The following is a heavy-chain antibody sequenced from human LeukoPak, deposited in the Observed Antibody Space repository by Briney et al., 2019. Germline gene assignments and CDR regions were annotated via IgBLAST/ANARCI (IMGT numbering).Heavy chain of an antibody. CDR2: IYTSGST. D-gene: IGHD3-10*01. CDR1: GVSISSYY. V-gene: IGHV4-4*07. J-gene: IGHJ4*02. Sequence: VKPSETLSLTCPVSGVSISSYYWSGIRRPAGKGLEWIGRIYTSGSTNYNPSLKRRVTMSVDTSKNHFSLKLSSVTAADTAVYYCARHNFKLLWFGSHFDYWGQGTLVTVSS. CDR3: ARHNFKLLWFGSHFDY.